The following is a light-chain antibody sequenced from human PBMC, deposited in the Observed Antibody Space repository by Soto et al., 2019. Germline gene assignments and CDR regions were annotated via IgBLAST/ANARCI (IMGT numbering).Light chain of an antibody. CDR1: QSVSSY. CDR3: QHRSIWPA. V-gene: IGKV3-11*01. Sequence: EIVLTQSPATLSLSPGERATLSCRASQSVSSYLAWYQQKPGQAPRLLISDASNRATGIPARFSGSGSGTHLTLAISSIEPEDFAVYYCQHRSIWPAFGQGTRPEIK. J-gene: IGKJ5*01. CDR2: DAS.